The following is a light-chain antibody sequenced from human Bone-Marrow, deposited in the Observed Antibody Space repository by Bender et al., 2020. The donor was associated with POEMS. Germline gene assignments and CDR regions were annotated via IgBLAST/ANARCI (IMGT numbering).Light chain of an antibody. CDR3: QSADSSGHLV. V-gene: IGLV3-25*02. Sequence: SYDLTQPPSVSVSPGQTARIACSGDALPKHYTYWYQQKPGQAPVLVIYKDSERPSGIPERFSGSSSGTTVTLIISGVQAEDEADYYCQSADSSGHLVFGGGTKLTVL. CDR1: ALPKHY. J-gene: IGLJ3*02. CDR2: KDS.